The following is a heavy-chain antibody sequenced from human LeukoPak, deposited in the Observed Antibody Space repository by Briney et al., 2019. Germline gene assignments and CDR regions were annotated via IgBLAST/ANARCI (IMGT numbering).Heavy chain of an antibody. Sequence: GASVKVSCKASGYTFTGYCMRWVRQAPGQGLEWMGWINPNNGDTNYAQKFQGRVTMTRDTSITTAYMELSRLTSDDTAVYYCARVVGQWTAMPSRDYFDYWGQGTLVIVSS. D-gene: IGHD6-19*01. J-gene: IGHJ4*02. CDR3: ARVVGQWTAMPSRDYFDY. V-gene: IGHV1-2*02. CDR1: GYTFTGYC. CDR2: INPNNGDT.